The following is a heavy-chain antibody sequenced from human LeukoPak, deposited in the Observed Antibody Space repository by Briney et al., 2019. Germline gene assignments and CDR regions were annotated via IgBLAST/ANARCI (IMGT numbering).Heavy chain of an antibody. CDR3: AKDISSGSLYFDC. Sequence: GGSLRLSCAASGFTFDDYAMHWVRQAPGKGLEWVSLISWDGGSTYYADSVKGRFTISRDNSKNSLYLQMNSLRAEDTALYYCAKDISSGSLYFDCWGQGTLVTVSS. D-gene: IGHD6-19*01. V-gene: IGHV3-43D*03. J-gene: IGHJ4*02. CDR2: ISWDGGST. CDR1: GFTFDDYA.